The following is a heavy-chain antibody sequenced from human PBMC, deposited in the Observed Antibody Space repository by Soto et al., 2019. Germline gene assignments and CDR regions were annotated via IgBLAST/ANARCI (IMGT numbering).Heavy chain of an antibody. V-gene: IGHV1-69*06. J-gene: IGHJ6*02. CDR3: ARPKPELRADYYYGMDV. CDR1: GGTFSSYA. CDR2: IIPIFGTA. Sequence: KVSCKASGGTFSSYAISWVRQAPGQGLEWMGGIIPIFGTANYAQKFQGRVTITADKSTSTAYMELSSLRSEDTAVYYCARPKPELRADYYYGMDVWGQGATVTVSS. D-gene: IGHD1-7*01.